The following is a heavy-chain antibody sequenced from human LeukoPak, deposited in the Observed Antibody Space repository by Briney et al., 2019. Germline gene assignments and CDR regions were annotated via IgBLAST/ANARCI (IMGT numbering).Heavy chain of an antibody. J-gene: IGHJ4*02. Sequence: GGSLRLSCTASGFIVTNNYINWVRQAPGKGLEWVSLVYSGGSTYYADSVKGRFTTSRDNSKNMVYLQMNSLRAEDTAMYYCARDPPAVLVDTYGWGQGTLVTVSS. D-gene: IGHD2/OR15-2a*01. V-gene: IGHV3-66*01. CDR1: GFIVTNNY. CDR2: VYSGGST. CDR3: ARDPPAVLVDTYG.